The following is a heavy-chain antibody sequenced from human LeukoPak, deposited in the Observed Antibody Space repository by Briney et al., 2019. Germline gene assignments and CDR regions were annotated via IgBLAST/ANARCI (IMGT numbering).Heavy chain of an antibody. D-gene: IGHD2-2*01. CDR1: GGSISSGSYY. J-gene: IGHJ5*02. Sequence: PSETLSLTCTVSGGSISSGSYYWSRIRQPAGKGLEWIGRIYTSGSTNYNPSLKSRVTISVDTSKNQFSLKLSSVTAADTAVYYCAREGVVPAAIWFDPWGQGTLVTVSS. CDR2: IYTSGST. CDR3: AREGVVPAAIWFDP. V-gene: IGHV4-61*02.